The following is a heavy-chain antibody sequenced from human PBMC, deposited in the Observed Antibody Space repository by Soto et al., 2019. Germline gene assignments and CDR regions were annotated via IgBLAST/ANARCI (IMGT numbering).Heavy chain of an antibody. CDR3: ARGGSGDIVVVAAIDY. Sequence: ASVKVSCKASGGTFSSYAISWVRQAPGQGLEWMGGIIPIFGTANYAQKFQGRVTITADESTSTAYMELSSLRSEDTAVYYCARGGSGDIVVVAAIDYWGQGPLLTVST. V-gene: IGHV1-69*13. J-gene: IGHJ4*02. CDR2: IIPIFGTA. CDR1: GGTFSSYA. D-gene: IGHD2-15*01.